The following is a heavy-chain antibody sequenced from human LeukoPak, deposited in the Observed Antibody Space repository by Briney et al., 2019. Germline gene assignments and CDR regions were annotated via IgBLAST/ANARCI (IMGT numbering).Heavy chain of an antibody. D-gene: IGHD3-10*01. V-gene: IGHV3-9*01. Sequence: GGSLRLSCAASGFTFDDYAMHWVRQAPGKGLEWVSGISWNSGSIGYADSVKGRFTISRDNAKNSLYLQMNSLRAEDTALYYCAKAYGSGQMGMVDYWGQGTLVTVSS. CDR3: AKAYGSGQMGMVDY. CDR1: GFTFDDYA. J-gene: IGHJ4*02. CDR2: ISWNSGSI.